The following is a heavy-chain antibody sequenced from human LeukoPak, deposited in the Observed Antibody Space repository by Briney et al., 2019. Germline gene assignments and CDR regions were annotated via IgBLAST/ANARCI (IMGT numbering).Heavy chain of an antibody. J-gene: IGHJ4*02. CDR2: IIHIFGTA. D-gene: IGHD3-10*01. CDR3: ARVRPGALAYGY. Sequence: SVTVSCKASGGTFSSYAISWVRQAPGQGHEWRGGIIHIFGTANYAQKFQGRVTITADESTSTAYMELSSLRSEDTAVYYCARVRPGALAYGYWGQGTLVTVSS. CDR1: GGTFSSYA. V-gene: IGHV1-69*13.